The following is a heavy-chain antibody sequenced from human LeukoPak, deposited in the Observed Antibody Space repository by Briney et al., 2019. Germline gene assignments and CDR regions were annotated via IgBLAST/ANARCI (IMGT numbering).Heavy chain of an antibody. D-gene: IGHD2-15*01. J-gene: IGHJ3*02. CDR2: INTGSSYI. CDR3: ARVYCSGGYCYSGEGAFDI. V-gene: IGHV3-21*01. Sequence: GGSLRLSCAASGFTFSSYSMNWVRQAPGKGLEWVSSINTGSSYIYYADSVKGRFTISRDNAKNSLYLQMNSLRAEDTAIYYCARVYCSGGYCYSGEGAFDIWGQGTMVTVSS. CDR1: GFTFSSYS.